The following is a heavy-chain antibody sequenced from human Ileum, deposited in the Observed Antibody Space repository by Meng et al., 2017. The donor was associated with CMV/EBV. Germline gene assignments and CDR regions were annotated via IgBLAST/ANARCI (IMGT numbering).Heavy chain of an antibody. CDR2: INHSGST. J-gene: IGHJ5*02. V-gene: IGHV4-34*01. Sequence: GSSWSWIRQPPGKGLEWIGEINHSGSTNYNPSLKSRVTISVDTSKNQFSLKLSSVTAADTAVYYCARGSFRGYCSSTSCYTGSWFDPWGQGTLVTVSS. CDR1: GSS. CDR3: ARGSFRGYCSSTSCYTGSWFDP. D-gene: IGHD2-2*02.